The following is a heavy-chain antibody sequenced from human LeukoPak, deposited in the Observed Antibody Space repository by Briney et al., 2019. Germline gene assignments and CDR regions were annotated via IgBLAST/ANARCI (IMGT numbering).Heavy chain of an antibody. D-gene: IGHD3-3*01. CDR3: AKDEDGVAASE. CDR1: GFTFRSYG. V-gene: IGHV3-23*01. CDR2: ISGSGGST. Sequence: GGSLRLSCAASGFTFRSYGMSWVRQAPGKGLEWVSSISGSGGSTYYADSVKGQFTISRDNSKNTVYLQMNSLRAEDTAVYYCAKDEDGVAASEGGQGTLVTVSS. J-gene: IGHJ4*02.